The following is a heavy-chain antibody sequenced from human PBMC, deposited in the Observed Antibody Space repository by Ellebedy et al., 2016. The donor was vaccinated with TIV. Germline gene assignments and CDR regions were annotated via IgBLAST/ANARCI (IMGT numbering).Heavy chain of an antibody. CDR2: IYYSGST. J-gene: IGHJ3*02. D-gene: IGHD1-26*01. CDR3: ARLVGGSDAFDI. V-gene: IGHV4-59*01. CDR1: GGSISSYY. Sequence: SETLSLXCAVSGGSISSYYWSWIRQPPGKGLEWIGYIYYSGSTNYNPSLKSRVTISVDTSKNQFSLKLSSVTAADTAVYYCARLVGGSDAFDIWGQGTMVTVSS.